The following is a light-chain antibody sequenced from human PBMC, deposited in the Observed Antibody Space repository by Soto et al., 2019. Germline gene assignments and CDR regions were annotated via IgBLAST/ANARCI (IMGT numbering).Light chain of an antibody. J-gene: IGKJ4*01. CDR3: QQRTNWPPLT. CDR1: QSINNY. Sequence: EIVLTQSPATLSLSPGDRATLSCRACQSINNYLAWYQQKPGQAPRLLIYDASNRASGIPVRFSGYGSGTDFTLTISSLEPEDFAIYYCQQRTNWPPLTFGGGTRVE. V-gene: IGKV3-11*01. CDR2: DAS.